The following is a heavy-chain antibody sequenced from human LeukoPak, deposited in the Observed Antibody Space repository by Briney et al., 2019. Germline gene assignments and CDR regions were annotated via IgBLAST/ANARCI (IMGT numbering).Heavy chain of an antibody. V-gene: IGHV4-59*02. CDR3: ARASYCSGCSCYSAGAGEYYYYMDV. Sequence: PSETQSLTYTFSGGSVSSYYWSWIRQPPGKGLEWIGYMYYSWNTNYNPSLKSRVTISIDTSKNQVSLKLNSVTAADTALYYCARASYCSGCSCYSAGAGEYYYYMDVWGKGTTVTVSS. CDR2: MYYSWNT. D-gene: IGHD2-15*01. J-gene: IGHJ6*03. CDR1: GGSVSSYY.